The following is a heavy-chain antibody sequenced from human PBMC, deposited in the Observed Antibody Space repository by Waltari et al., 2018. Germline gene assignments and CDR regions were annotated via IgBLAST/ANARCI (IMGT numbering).Heavy chain of an antibody. CDR3: ATGRYNWNYGWYFDL. J-gene: IGHJ2*01. Sequence: EVQLVQSGAEVKKPGATVKLSCKASGYTFTAYYMHWVQQAPGKGLEWMGRVDPEDGETIYAEKFQGRVTITADTSTDTAYMELSSLRSEDTAVYYCATGRYNWNYGWYFDLWGRGTLVTVSS. CDR1: GYTFTAYY. V-gene: IGHV1-69-2*01. CDR2: VDPEDGET. D-gene: IGHD1-7*01.